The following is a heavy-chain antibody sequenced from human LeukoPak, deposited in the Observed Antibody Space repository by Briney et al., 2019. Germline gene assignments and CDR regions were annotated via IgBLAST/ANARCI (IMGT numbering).Heavy chain of an antibody. Sequence: GGSLRLSCAASGFTFSSYSMNWVRQAPGKGLEWVSSISSSSSYIYYADSVKGRFTISRDNAKNSLYLQMNSLRAEDTAVYYCARQQQPNYYGMDVWGQGTTVTVSS. CDR1: GFTFSSYS. CDR3: ARQQQPNYYGMDV. V-gene: IGHV3-21*01. D-gene: IGHD6-13*01. CDR2: ISSSSSYI. J-gene: IGHJ6*02.